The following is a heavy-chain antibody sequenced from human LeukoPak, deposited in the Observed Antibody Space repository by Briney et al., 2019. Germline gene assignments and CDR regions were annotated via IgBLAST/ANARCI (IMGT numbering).Heavy chain of an antibody. CDR3: AREVERFGEFDY. V-gene: IGHV3-30*04. CDR2: ISYDGSNK. D-gene: IGHD3-10*01. J-gene: IGHJ4*02. Sequence: GGPLRLSCAASGFTFSSYAMHGVRQAPGKGLEWVAVISYDGSNKYYADSVKGRFTISRDNSKNTLYLQMNSLRAEDTAVYYCAREVERFGEFDYWGQGTLVTVSS. CDR1: GFTFSSYA.